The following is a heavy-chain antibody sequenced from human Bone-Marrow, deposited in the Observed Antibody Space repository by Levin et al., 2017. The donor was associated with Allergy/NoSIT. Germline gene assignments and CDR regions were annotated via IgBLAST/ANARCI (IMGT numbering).Heavy chain of an antibody. CDR2: IKSKTDGGTT. Sequence: GESLKISCAASGFTFSNAWMSWVRQAPGKGLEWVGRIKSKTDGGTTDYAAPVKGRFTISRDDSKNTLYLQMNSLKTEDTAVYYCTTDRSDIVLMVYLYGMDVWGQGTTVTVSS. CDR1: GFTFSNAW. V-gene: IGHV3-15*01. CDR3: TTDRSDIVLMVYLYGMDV. D-gene: IGHD2-8*01. J-gene: IGHJ6*02.